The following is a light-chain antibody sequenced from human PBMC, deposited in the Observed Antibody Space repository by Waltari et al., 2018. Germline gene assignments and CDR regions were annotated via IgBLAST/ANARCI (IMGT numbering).Light chain of an antibody. V-gene: IGKV3-20*01. Sequence: EIVLTQSPGTLSLSPGERATLSCRASQSVSDYYLAWYQQKPGQAPRLLIYSAYNRAAGVPDRFSGNGSGTDFTLTISRLEPGDFAVYYCQQYGSSFPWTFGQGTKVEI. CDR2: SAY. J-gene: IGKJ1*01. CDR1: QSVSDYY. CDR3: QQYGSSFPWT.